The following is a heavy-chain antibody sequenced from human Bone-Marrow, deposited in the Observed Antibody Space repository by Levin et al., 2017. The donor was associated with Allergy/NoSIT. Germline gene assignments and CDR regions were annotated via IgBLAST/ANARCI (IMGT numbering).Heavy chain of an antibody. CDR2: IFYSGTT. Sequence: SETLSLTCSVSGGSISSGGYYWTWIRQHPEWGLQWLGYIFYSGTTYYSPSLQSRVSISVDTSKNQFSLRLTSVTAADTAVYFCAREDRSGSFDVWGQGTVVTVSS. CDR1: GGSISSGGYY. D-gene: IGHD3-10*01. V-gene: IGHV4-31*03. J-gene: IGHJ3*01. CDR3: AREDRSGSFDV.